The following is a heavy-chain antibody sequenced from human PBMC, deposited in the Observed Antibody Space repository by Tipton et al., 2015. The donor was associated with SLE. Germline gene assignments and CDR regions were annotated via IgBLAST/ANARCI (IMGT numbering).Heavy chain of an antibody. CDR1: GGSISSHY. J-gene: IGHJ3*02. D-gene: IGHD2-21*02. V-gene: IGHV4-59*11. CDR2: IHHTGRT. CDR3: AGVGDMTTIVQGYAFDI. Sequence: GLVKPSETLSLTCTVSGGSISSHYWTWIRQPPGKGLEWIGYIHHTGRTKYNPPLKSRVTILVDPSKNQFSLTLSSVTAADTAVYFCAGVGDMTTIVQGYAFDIWGQGTMVTVSP.